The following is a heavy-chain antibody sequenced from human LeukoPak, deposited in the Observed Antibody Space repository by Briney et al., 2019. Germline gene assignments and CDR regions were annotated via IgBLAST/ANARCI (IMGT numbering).Heavy chain of an antibody. CDR1: GFTFSSYW. J-gene: IGHJ5*02. CDR2: IYSDGSST. CDR3: ARTYGSGRYPGDWFDP. D-gene: IGHD6-19*01. Sequence: GGTLRLSCTASGFTFSSYWMHWVRQAPGKGLVWVSRIYSDGSSTSYADSVTGRFTISRDNAKNTLYLQMNSLRSEDTAVYYCARTYGSGRYPGDWFDPWGQGTLVTVSS. V-gene: IGHV3-74*01.